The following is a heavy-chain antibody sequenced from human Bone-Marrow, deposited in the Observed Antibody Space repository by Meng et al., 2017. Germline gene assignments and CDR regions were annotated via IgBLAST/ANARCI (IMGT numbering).Heavy chain of an antibody. Sequence: LVQVGEVGKKLETPVHVSCKCSAETRTELTMHWVRQAPGKELEWMGGLEPEDGETSYAKKFQGRVTMTEDTSTDTAYMELSSLRSEDTAVYYCATTVLRYFDWLLGTFDYWGQGTLVTVSS. J-gene: IGHJ4*02. V-gene: IGHV1-24*01. CDR2: LEPEDGET. CDR1: AETRTELT. CDR3: ATTVLRYFDWLLGTFDY. D-gene: IGHD3-9*01.